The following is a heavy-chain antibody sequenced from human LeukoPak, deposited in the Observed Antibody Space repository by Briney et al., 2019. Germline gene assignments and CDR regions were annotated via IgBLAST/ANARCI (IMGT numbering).Heavy chain of an antibody. D-gene: IGHD6-6*01. V-gene: IGHV4-59*01. CDR1: GGSISSYY. J-gene: IGHJ4*02. CDR2: IYYSGST. Sequence: SETPSLTCTVSGGSISSYYWSWIRQPPGKGLEWIGYIYYSGSTNYNPSLKSRVTISVDTSKNQFSLKLSSVTAADTAVYYCARGQLIFDYWGQGTLVTVSS. CDR3: ARGQLIFDY.